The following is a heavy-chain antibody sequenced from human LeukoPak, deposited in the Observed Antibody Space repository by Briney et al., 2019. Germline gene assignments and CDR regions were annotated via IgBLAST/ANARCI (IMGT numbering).Heavy chain of an antibody. CDR1: GFTFSSYA. Sequence: GGSLRLSCAASGFTFSSYAMSWVRRAPGKGLEWVSAISGSGGSTYYADSVKGRFTISRDNSKNTLYLQMNSLRAEDTAVYYCAKDKLSAAAAYYFDYWGQGTLVTVSS. D-gene: IGHD6-13*01. CDR2: ISGSGGST. V-gene: IGHV3-23*01. J-gene: IGHJ4*02. CDR3: AKDKLSAAAAYYFDY.